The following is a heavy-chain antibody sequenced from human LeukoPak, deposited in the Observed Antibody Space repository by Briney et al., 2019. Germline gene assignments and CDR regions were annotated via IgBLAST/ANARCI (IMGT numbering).Heavy chain of an antibody. CDR1: GLTFSSYG. CDR3: ARGPSGYHNT. J-gene: IGHJ4*02. Sequence: GGTLRLSCAVTGLTFSSYGMNWIRQAPGKGPEWVAFIPYDETNKYYADSVKGRFTISRDKSKNTLYLQMNSLRPEDTAVYYCARGPSGYHNTGGQGTLVTVSS. CDR2: IPYDETNK. D-gene: IGHD5-12*01. V-gene: IGHV3-30*02.